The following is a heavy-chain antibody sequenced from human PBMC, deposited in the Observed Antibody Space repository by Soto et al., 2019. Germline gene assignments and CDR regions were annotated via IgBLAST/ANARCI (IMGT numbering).Heavy chain of an antibody. D-gene: IGHD2-2*01. CDR2: TYYRSKWYN. CDR3: ARENCAAAQAHYYYGMDV. CDR1: GDSVSSNSAT. J-gene: IGHJ6*02. Sequence: SQTLSLTCAISGDSVSSNSATWNWIRQSPSRGLEWLGRTYYRSKWYNDYAVSVKSRLTINPDTSKNQFSLQLNSVTPDDTAVYYCARENCAAAQAHYYYGMDVWGQGTTVTVSS. V-gene: IGHV6-1*01.